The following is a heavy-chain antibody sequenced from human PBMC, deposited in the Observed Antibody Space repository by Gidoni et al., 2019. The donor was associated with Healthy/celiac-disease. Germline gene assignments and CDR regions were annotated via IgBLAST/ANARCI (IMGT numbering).Heavy chain of an antibody. Sequence: QVQLVQSGAEVKKPGASVKVSCKSFGYSFTGSYMPWVRQAPGQGLEWMGWINPNSGGTNYAQKFQGRVTMTRDTSISTAYMELSRLRSDDTAVYYCATTVADMPWGFDYWGQETLVTVSS. J-gene: IGHJ4*02. CDR1: GYSFTGSY. CDR3: ATTVADMPWGFDY. V-gene: IGHV1-2*02. CDR2: INPNSGGT. D-gene: IGHD6-19*01.